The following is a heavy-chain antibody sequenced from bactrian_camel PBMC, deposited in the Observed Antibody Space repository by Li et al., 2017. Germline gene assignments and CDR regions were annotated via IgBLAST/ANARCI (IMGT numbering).Heavy chain of an antibody. CDR2: IFAGGAT. CDR1: DFIFNVCQ. CDR3: AADCVGWAQGSY. J-gene: IGHJ4*01. Sequence: VQLVESGGGSVQPGESLKLTCKTSDFIFNVCQMHWYRQAPGKERELVSTIFAGGATTYADSVKGRFTISRFNRANELYLQMNSLETVDTAAYYCAADCVGWAQGSYWGQGTQVTVS. V-gene: IGHV3S53*01. D-gene: IGHD5*01.